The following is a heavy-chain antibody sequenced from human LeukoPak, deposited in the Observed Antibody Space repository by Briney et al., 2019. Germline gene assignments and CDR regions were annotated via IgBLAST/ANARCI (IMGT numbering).Heavy chain of an antibody. CDR3: ARDPSIVGARLTRDY. CDR1: GYTFTSYG. J-gene: IGHJ4*02. CDR2: ISAYNGNT. D-gene: IGHD1-26*01. Sequence: GASVKVSCKASGYTFTSYGISWVRQAPGQGLEWMGWISAYNGNTNYAQKLQGRVTMTTDTSTSTAYMELRSLRSDDTAVYYCARDPSIVGARLTRDYWGQGTLVTVSS. V-gene: IGHV1-18*01.